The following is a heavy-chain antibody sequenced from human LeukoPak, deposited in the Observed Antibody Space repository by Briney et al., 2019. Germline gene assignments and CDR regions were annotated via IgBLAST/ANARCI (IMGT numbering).Heavy chain of an antibody. D-gene: IGHD7-27*01. CDR3: ARDGTGDRWGHFDY. V-gene: IGHV3-53*01. J-gene: IGHJ4*02. CDR2: IYSGGRT. CDR1: RFTVSSNY. Sequence: QSGGPLRLSCAASRFTVSSNYMRWARQATGKGLEWVSVIYSGGRTYYADSVKGRFTISRDNSKNTLYLQMNSLRAEDTAVYYCARDGTGDRWGHFDYWGQGTLVTVSS.